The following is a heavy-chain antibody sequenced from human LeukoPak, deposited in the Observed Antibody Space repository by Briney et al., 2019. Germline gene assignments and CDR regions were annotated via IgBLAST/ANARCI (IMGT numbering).Heavy chain of an antibody. D-gene: IGHD3-3*01. V-gene: IGHV3-48*02. Sequence: GGSLRLSCAASGFTFSSYSMNWVRQAPGKGLEWVSYISASSSTIYFADSVKGRFTISRDNAKNSLYLQMNSLRDGDTAVYYCARDRAWNYFDYWGQGTLVTVSS. CDR2: ISASSSTI. CDR3: ARDRAWNYFDY. CDR1: GFTFSSYS. J-gene: IGHJ4*02.